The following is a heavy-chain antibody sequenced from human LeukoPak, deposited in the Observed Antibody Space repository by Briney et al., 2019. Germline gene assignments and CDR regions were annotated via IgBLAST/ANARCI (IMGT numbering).Heavy chain of an antibody. CDR2: IYYSGST. CDR3: ARQDQDFDY. J-gene: IGHJ4*02. V-gene: IGHV4-59*08. Sequence: SETLSLTCTVSGGSISSYYWSWLRQPPGKGLEWIGYIYYSGSTNYNPSLKSRVTISVDTSKNQFSLKLSSVTAADTAVYYCARQDQDFDYWGQGTLVTVSS. CDR1: GGSISSYY.